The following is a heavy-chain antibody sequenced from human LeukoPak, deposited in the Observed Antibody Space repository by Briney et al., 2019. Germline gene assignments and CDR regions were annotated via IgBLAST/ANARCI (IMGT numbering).Heavy chain of an antibody. D-gene: IGHD1-26*01. CDR3: ARARGAPVGGFDI. V-gene: IGHV3-7*01. Sequence: GGSLRLSCAASGFTFSNYWVNWVRQAPGKGLEGLANIKQDGSEKYYVDSMKGRFTISRDNAKNSLYLQMNSLRVEDTAVYYCARARGAPVGGFDIWGQGTMVTVSS. CDR2: IKQDGSEK. J-gene: IGHJ3*02. CDR1: GFTFSNYW.